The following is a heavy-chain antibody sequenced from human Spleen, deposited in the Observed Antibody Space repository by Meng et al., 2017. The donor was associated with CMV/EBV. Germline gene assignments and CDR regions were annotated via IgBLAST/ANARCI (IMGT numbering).Heavy chain of an antibody. J-gene: IGHJ3*02. CDR2: ISAYNGNT. CDR1: FTSYG. Sequence: FTSYGISWVRQAPGQGLEWMGWISAYNGNTNYAQKLQGRVTMTKDTSTSTAYMELRSLRSDDTAVYYCARDKADIVVVPAAHDAFDIWGQGTMVTVSS. CDR3: ARDKADIVVVPAAHDAFDI. V-gene: IGHV1-18*01. D-gene: IGHD2-2*01.